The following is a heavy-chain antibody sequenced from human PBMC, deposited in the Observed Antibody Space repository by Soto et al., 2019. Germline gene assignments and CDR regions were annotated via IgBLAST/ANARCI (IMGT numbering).Heavy chain of an antibody. CDR1: GFTFSSYS. D-gene: IGHD1-26*01. V-gene: IGHV3-21*01. Sequence: GESLKISCAASGFTFSSYSMNWVRQAPGKGLEWVSSISSSSSYIYYADSVKGRFTISRDNAKNSLYLQMNSLIAEDTAVYYCARDKFRRIVGATPYYYYGMDVWGQGTTVTVSS. CDR2: ISSSSSYI. CDR3: ARDKFRRIVGATPYYYYGMDV. J-gene: IGHJ6*02.